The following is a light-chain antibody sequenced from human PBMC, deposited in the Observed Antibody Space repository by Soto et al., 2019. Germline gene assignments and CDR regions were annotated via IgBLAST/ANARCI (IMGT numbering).Light chain of an antibody. CDR3: CSYAGTFYV. CDR1: GSDIAGYNY. CDR2: EVT. J-gene: IGLJ1*01. V-gene: IGLV2-14*01. Sequence: QSVLTQPASVSGSLGQSITISCTGTGSDIAGYNYISWYQQLPGKAPKLMIYEVTIRPSGISNRFSGSKSGNTASLTISGLQAEDEADYYCCSYAGTFYVFGTGTKVNV.